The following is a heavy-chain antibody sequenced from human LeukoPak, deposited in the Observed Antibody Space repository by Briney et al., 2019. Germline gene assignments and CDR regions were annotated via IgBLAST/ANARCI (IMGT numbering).Heavy chain of an antibody. D-gene: IGHD1-26*01. CDR2: ILHDGSNK. CDR1: GFTFSSYG. V-gene: IGHV3-30*03. CDR3: AAERELIS. J-gene: IGHJ5*02. Sequence: GGSLRLSCAASGFTFSSYGMNWVRQSPGKGLEWVAVILHDGSNKYYADSVKGRFTISRDNSKNTMYLQMNSLRDEDTAVYFCAAERELISWGQGTLVTVSS.